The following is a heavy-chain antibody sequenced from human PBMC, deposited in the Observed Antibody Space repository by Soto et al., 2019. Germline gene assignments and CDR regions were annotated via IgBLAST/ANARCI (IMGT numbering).Heavy chain of an antibody. V-gene: IGHV3-21*01. CDR3: AKFAVNGGGWAYSDY. J-gene: IGHJ4*02. CDR2: ISSSSTYT. D-gene: IGHD6-19*01. CDR1: GFTFSTYS. Sequence: GGSLRLSCAASGFTFSTYSMNWVRQAPGKGLEWVSSISSSSTYTYYADSVEGRFTISRDNARNSVYLHMNSLRDEDMAVYYCAKFAVNGGGWAYSDYWGQGTPVTVSS.